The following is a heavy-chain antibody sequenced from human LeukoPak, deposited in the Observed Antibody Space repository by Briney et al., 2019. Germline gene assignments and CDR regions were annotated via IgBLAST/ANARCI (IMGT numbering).Heavy chain of an antibody. CDR1: GFTFSSYD. Sequence: PGGSLRLSCAASGFTFSSYDMHWVRQATGKGLEWVSAIGTAGDTYDPGSVKGRFTISRENAKNSLYLQMNSLRAGDTAVYYCARAGGYYDSSGYHTNYYFDYWGQGTLVTVSS. CDR2: IGTAGDT. V-gene: IGHV3-13*01. D-gene: IGHD3-22*01. J-gene: IGHJ4*02. CDR3: ARAGGYYDSSGYHTNYYFDY.